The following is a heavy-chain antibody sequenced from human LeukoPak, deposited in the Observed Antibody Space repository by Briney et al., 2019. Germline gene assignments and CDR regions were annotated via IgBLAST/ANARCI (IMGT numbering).Heavy chain of an antibody. CDR3: ARERIAVGRGFFDY. Sequence: GGSLRLSCGVSGFTFSSYEMNWVRQAPGKGLEWVLYISSVGSTRHYADSVKGRFTISRDNAKNSLYLQMNSMRAEDTAVYYCARERIAVGRGFFDYWGQGTLVTVSS. CDR1: GFTFSSYE. D-gene: IGHD6-19*01. J-gene: IGHJ4*02. CDR2: ISSVGSTR. V-gene: IGHV3-48*03.